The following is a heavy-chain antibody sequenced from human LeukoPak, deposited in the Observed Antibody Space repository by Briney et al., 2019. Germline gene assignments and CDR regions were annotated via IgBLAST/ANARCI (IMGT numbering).Heavy chain of an antibody. CDR3: ARDLDTSGHCSYFDP. V-gene: IGHV3-33*01. Sequence: PGRSLRLSCAASGFTFSNYGMHWARQAPGKGLEWVGVIWYDGSNVKYPDSVKGRFTISRDNSKNMMYLQMNSLRAEDTAVYYCARDLDTSGHCSYFDPWGQGTLVTVSS. CDR1: GFTFSNYG. J-gene: IGHJ5*02. CDR2: IWYDGSNV. D-gene: IGHD3-22*01.